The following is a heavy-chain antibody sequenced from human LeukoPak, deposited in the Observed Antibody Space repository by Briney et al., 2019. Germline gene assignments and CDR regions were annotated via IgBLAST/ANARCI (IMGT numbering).Heavy chain of an antibody. V-gene: IGHV3-7*01. Sequence: GGSLSLSCAASGFTFSSYWMSWVRQAPGKGLEWVANIKKDGREKYYMDSVKGGFTISRDNDKHSLYLQMNSLRAEDTAVYYCARDRYDSSGYYPPVPIFDYWGQGTLVTVSS. J-gene: IGHJ4*02. CDR2: IKKDGREK. CDR1: GFTFSSYW. D-gene: IGHD3-22*01. CDR3: ARDRYDSSGYYPPVPIFDY.